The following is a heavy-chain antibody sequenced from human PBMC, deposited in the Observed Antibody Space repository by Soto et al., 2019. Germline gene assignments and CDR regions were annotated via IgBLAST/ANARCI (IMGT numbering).Heavy chain of an antibody. J-gene: IGHJ6*02. CDR2: IIPIFGTA. CDR1: GGTFSSYA. V-gene: IGHV1-69*01. Sequence: AVKVSRKASGGTFSSYAISWVRQAPGQGLEWMGGIIPIFGTANYAQKFQGRVTITADESTSTAYMELSSLRSEDTAVYYCARGVPNYYDSSGPYYYYYYGMDVWGQGTTVTAP. CDR3: ARGVPNYYDSSGPYYYYYYGMDV. D-gene: IGHD3-22*01.